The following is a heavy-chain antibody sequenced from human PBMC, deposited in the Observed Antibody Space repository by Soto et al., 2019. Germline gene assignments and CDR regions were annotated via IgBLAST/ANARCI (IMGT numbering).Heavy chain of an antibody. Sequence: GGSLRLSCAASGFTVRSNYMSWVRQAPGKGLEWVSVIYSGGSTYYADSVKGRFTISRDNSKNTLYLQMNSLRAEDTAVYYCTISAGNYWVDPWGQGTLVTVSS. CDR3: TISAGNYWVDP. CDR1: GFTVRSNY. CDR2: IYSGGST. J-gene: IGHJ5*02. V-gene: IGHV3-66*01. D-gene: IGHD1-7*01.